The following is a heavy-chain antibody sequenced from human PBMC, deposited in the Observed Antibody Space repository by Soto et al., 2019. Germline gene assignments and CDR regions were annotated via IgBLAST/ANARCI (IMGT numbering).Heavy chain of an antibody. CDR3: ARESIAARRYYYYYGMDV. V-gene: IGHV1-2*04. Sequence: ASVKVSCKASGYTFTGYYMHWVRRAPGQGLEWMGWINPNSGGTNYAQKFQGWVTMTRDTSISTAYMELSRLRSDDTAVYYCARESIAARRYYYYYGMDVWGQGTTVTVSS. CDR1: GYTFTGYY. CDR2: INPNSGGT. J-gene: IGHJ6*02. D-gene: IGHD6-6*01.